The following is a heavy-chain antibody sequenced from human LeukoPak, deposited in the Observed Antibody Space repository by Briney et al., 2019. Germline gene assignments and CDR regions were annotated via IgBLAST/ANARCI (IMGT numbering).Heavy chain of an antibody. CDR3: ARGGSRSSWYGPRGWFDP. D-gene: IGHD6-13*01. V-gene: IGHV4-34*01. CDR1: GGSFSGYY. CDR2: INHSGST. J-gene: IGHJ5*02. Sequence: TPSETLSLTCAVYGGSFSGYYWSWIRQPPGKGLEWIGEINHSGSTNYNPFLKSRVTISVDTSKSQFSLKLSSVTAADTAVYYCARGGSRSSWYGPRGWFDPWGQGTLVTVSS.